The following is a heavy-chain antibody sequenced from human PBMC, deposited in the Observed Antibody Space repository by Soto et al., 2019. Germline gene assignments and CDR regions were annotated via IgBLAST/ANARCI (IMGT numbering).Heavy chain of an antibody. V-gene: IGHV1-58*01. Sequence: SVKVSCKASGFTFTSSAVQWVRQARGQRLEWIGWIVVGSGNTNYAQKFQERVTITRDMSTSTAYMELSSLKSEDTAVYYCAADRGWFGELLSAFDIWGQGTMVTVSS. J-gene: IGHJ3*02. CDR3: AADRGWFGELLSAFDI. D-gene: IGHD3-10*01. CDR1: GFTFTSSA. CDR2: IVVGSGNT.